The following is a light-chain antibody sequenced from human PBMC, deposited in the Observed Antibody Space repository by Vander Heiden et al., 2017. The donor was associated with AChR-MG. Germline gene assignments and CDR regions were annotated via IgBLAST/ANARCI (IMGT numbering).Light chain of an antibody. J-gene: IGKJ2*01. CDR1: QSFSSW. CDR2: KAS. Sequence: DIQMTQSPSTLSASVGDRVTITCRASQSFSSWLAWYQQKPGKAPKLLIYKASTFQSGVPSRFSGSGSGTEFTLTISSLQPDDFATYYCQQYNSYPYTFGQGTNLEIK. CDR3: QQYNSYPYT. V-gene: IGKV1-5*03.